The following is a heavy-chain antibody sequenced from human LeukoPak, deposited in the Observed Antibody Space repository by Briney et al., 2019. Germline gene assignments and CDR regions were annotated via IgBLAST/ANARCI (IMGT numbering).Heavy chain of an antibody. D-gene: IGHD3-3*01. V-gene: IGHV3-23*01. CDR3: AKDLNYDFPFFFEY. J-gene: IGHJ4*02. Sequence: PGGSLRLSCAASGFTFSNYAMNWVRQTPGKGLEWVSGISGSGGSTYYADSVKGRFTISRDKSKNTLYLQMNSLRAEDTAFYYCAKDLNYDFPFFFEYWGLGTLVTVSS. CDR2: ISGSGGST. CDR1: GFTFSNYA.